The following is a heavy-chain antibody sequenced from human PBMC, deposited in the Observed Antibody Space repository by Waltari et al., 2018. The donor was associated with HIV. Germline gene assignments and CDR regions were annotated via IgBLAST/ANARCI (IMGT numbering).Heavy chain of an antibody. J-gene: IGHJ4*02. D-gene: IGHD2-15*01. V-gene: IGHV3-30*18. CDR2: IWYDGSNT. CDR3: AKNPLSGEGYFDY. CDR1: GFTFSSYA. Sequence: QVQLVESGGGVVQPGRSLRLSCAASGFTFSSYAMHGVRQAPGKGLEWVAVIWYDGSNTYYADSVKGRFTISRDNSKNTLYLQMSSLRAEDTAMYYCAKNPLSGEGYFDYWGQGTLVTVSS.